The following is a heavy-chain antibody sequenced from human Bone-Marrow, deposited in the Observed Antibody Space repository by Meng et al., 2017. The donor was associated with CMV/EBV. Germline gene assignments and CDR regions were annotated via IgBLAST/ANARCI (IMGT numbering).Heavy chain of an antibody. Sequence: ASVKVSCKASGYTFTGYYMHWVRQAPGQGLEWMGWINPNSGGTNYAQKFQGRVTMTRDTSISTAYMELSRLRSDDTAVYYCARDRCSSTSCYTDYYGMDVWGQGTTVTVSS. V-gene: IGHV1-2*02. CDR2: INPNSGGT. J-gene: IGHJ6*02. D-gene: IGHD2-2*02. CDR3: ARDRCSSTSCYTDYYGMDV. CDR1: GYTFTGYY.